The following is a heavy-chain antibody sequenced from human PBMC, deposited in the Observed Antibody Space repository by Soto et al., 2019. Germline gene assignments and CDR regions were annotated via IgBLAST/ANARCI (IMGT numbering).Heavy chain of an antibody. CDR2: VFYSGDT. V-gene: IGHV4-59*08. CDR3: ASDYYDSSGAFDL. J-gene: IGHJ3*01. D-gene: IGHD3-22*01. CDR1: GGSIRSSY. Sequence: SETLSLTCTVSGGSIRSSYWSWIRQAPGKGLEWIGSVFYSGDTNHNPSLKSRVTMSVDTSENQFSLKLSSVTAVDTAVYYCASDYYDSSGAFDLWGQGTMVT.